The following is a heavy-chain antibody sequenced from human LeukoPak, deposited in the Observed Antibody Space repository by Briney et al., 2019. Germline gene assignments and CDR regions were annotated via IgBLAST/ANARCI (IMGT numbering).Heavy chain of an antibody. V-gene: IGHV3-23*01. CDR3: ARRSMVSSGYFDY. CDR1: GFTFSTYW. D-gene: IGHD3-10*01. CDR2: MTGSGGYT. J-gene: IGHJ4*02. Sequence: PGGSLRLSCVVSGFTFSTYWMSWVRQAPGKGLEWVSAMTGSGGYTNYADSVKGRFTVSRDDSKTTLYLQMDNLRAEDTAIYYCARRSMVSSGYFDYWGQGTLVTVSS.